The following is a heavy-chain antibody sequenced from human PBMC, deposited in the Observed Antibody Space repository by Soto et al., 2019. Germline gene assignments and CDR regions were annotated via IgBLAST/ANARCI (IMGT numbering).Heavy chain of an antibody. Sequence: GESLKISCKGSGYSFTSYWIGWVRQMPGKGLEWMGIIYPGDSDTRYSPSFQGQVTISADKSISTAYLQWSSLKASDTAMYYCARHFDTAMVPVGMDVWGQGNTVTVSS. CDR2: IYPGDSDT. CDR3: ARHFDTAMVPVGMDV. D-gene: IGHD5-18*01. V-gene: IGHV5-51*01. J-gene: IGHJ6*02. CDR1: GYSFTSYW.